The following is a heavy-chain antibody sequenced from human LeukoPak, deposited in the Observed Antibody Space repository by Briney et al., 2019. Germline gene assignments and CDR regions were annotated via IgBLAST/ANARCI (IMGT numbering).Heavy chain of an antibody. D-gene: IGHD6-13*01. V-gene: IGHV4-59*01. CDR2: IYYSGST. CDR3: ARVTGYMVEDYFDY. CDR1: GGSISSYY. Sequence: SETLSLTCSVSGGSISSYYWSWIRQPPGKGLEWIGYIYYSGSTNYNPSLKSRVTISVDTSKNQFSLRLSSVTAADTAVYYCARVTGYMVEDYFDYWGQGTLVTVSS. J-gene: IGHJ4*02.